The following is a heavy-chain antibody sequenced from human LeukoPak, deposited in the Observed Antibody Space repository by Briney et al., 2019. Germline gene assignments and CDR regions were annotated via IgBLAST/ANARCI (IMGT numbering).Heavy chain of an antibody. D-gene: IGHD6-19*01. J-gene: IGHJ4*02. CDR3: ARDHSSGLYYFDY. Sequence: ASVKVSCKASGYTLTSYYLHWVRQAPGQGLEWMAIINPSGGSTSHAQKFQGRVTMTRDTSASTVYMELSSLRSEDTAVYYCARDHSSGLYYFDYWGQGTLVTVSS. CDR2: INPSGGST. V-gene: IGHV1-46*01. CDR1: GYTLTSYY.